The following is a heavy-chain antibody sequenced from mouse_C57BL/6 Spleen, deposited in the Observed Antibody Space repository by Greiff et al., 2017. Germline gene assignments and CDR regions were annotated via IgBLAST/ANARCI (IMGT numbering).Heavy chain of an antibody. D-gene: IGHD1-1*01. CDR3: ARRGTVVADY. CDR1: GYTFTSYW. Sequence: VQLQQPGAELVRPGSSVKLSCKASGYTFTSYWMHWVKQRPIQGLEWIGNIDPSDSETHYNQKFKDKATLTVDKSSSTAYMQLSSLTSEDSAVYYCARRGTVVADYWGQGTTLTVSS. V-gene: IGHV1-52*01. J-gene: IGHJ2*01. CDR2: IDPSDSET.